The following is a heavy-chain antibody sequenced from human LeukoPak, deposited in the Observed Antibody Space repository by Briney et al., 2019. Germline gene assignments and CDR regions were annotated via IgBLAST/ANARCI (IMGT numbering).Heavy chain of an antibody. CDR3: AKDLTQLVLAFDI. CDR1: GFTFSSYW. D-gene: IGHD6-13*01. V-gene: IGHV3-7*05. Sequence: GGSLRLSCAASGFTFSSYWMSWVRQAPGKGLEWVANIKQDGSEKYYVGSVKGRFTIARDNRKNSLYLQMDSLRTEDSALYYCAKDLTQLVLAFDIWGQGTMVTVSS. CDR2: IKQDGSEK. J-gene: IGHJ3*02.